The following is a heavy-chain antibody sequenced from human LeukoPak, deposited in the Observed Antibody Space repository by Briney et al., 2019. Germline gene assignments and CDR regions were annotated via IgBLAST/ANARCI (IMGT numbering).Heavy chain of an antibody. CDR3: ARSSDSSGHYGGSIIDY. Sequence: SETLSLTCTVSGGSISIYYWNWIRQPAGKGLEWIGRIYTNENTSFNPSLKSRVTMSVDTSKNQFSLQLTSVTAADAAVYYCARSSDSSGHYGGSIIDYWGQGTLVTVSS. D-gene: IGHD6-19*01. V-gene: IGHV4-4*07. J-gene: IGHJ4*02. CDR1: GGSISIYY. CDR2: IYTNENT.